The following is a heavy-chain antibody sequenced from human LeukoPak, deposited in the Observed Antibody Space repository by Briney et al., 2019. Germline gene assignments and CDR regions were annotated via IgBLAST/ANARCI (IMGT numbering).Heavy chain of an antibody. J-gene: IGHJ5*02. D-gene: IGHD3-22*01. Sequence: ASVKVSCKASGSTFTSYDINWVRQATGQGLERMGWVNPNSGNTGYAQKFQGRVTMTRNTSISRAYMELSSLRSEDTAVYYCARGRRGYYYDSSGYYSPDWFDPWGQGTLVTVSS. CDR2: VNPNSGNT. CDR1: GSTFTSYD. CDR3: ARGRRGYYYDSSGYYSPDWFDP. V-gene: IGHV1-8*01.